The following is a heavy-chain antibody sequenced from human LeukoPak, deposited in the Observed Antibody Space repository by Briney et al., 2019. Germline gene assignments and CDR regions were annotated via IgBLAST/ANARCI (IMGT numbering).Heavy chain of an antibody. CDR1: GGSIDTNSYY. CDR2: IYCTGSA. V-gene: IGHV4-39*01. D-gene: IGHD1-14*01. J-gene: IGHJ4*02. Sequence: SETLSLTCTVSGGSIDTNSYYWGWIRQPPGRGLEWIGNIYCTGSAYYSPSLQSRVIISVDTSKNQFSLRLSSVTAADTAAYYCARHRNAYSDYWGQGILVTVSS. CDR3: ARHRNAYSDY.